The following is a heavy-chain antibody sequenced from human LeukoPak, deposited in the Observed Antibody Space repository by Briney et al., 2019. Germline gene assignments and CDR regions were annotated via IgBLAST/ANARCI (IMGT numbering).Heavy chain of an antibody. D-gene: IGHD3-16*01. CDR3: ARYSYGGGDWFDP. Sequence: SETLSLTCAVYGGSFSGYYWGWIRQPPGKGLEWIGSIYYSGTTYYNPSLKSRVTILLDMSKNQFSLRLTSVTAADTAVYYCARYSYGGGDWFDPWGQGALVTVSS. CDR2: IYYSGTT. J-gene: IGHJ5*02. CDR1: GGSFSGYY. V-gene: IGHV4-34*01.